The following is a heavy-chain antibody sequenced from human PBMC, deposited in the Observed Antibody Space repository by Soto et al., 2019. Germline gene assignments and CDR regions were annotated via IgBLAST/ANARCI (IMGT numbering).Heavy chain of an antibody. D-gene: IGHD3-10*01. CDR1: GDTFTNFG. V-gene: IGHV1-18*01. J-gene: IGHJ5*02. CDR3: ARVLRGVVNWFDP. CDR2: IATYNSNK. Sequence: ASVKVSCKTSGDTFTNFGLSWVRQSPGQGLEWMGWIATYNSNKNYAQKFQGRLTLTTDTSTSTGYMELKSLEYDDTAVYYCARVLRGVVNWFDPWGQGTLVTVSS.